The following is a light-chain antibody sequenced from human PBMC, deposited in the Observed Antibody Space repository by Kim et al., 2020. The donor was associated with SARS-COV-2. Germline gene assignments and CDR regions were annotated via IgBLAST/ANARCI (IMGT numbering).Light chain of an antibody. CDR3: QQYDNWPPYT. Sequence: EVLMTQFPATLSGSPGDGATLSCRASQSVSNNLAWYQQKPGQAPRLLIYGASTRATGTPARFSGSGSGTEFTLTISSLQSEDFAVYYCQQYDNWPPYTFGQGTKLEI. CDR2: GAS. J-gene: IGKJ2*01. V-gene: IGKV3-15*01. CDR1: QSVSNN.